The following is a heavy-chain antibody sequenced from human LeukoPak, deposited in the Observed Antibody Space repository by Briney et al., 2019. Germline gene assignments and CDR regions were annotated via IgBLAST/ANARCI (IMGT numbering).Heavy chain of an antibody. D-gene: IGHD6-13*01. CDR1: GGSISSSNYY. V-gene: IGHV4-39*07. Sequence: SETLSLTCSVSGGSISSSNYYWGWIRQPPGKGLEWIGSIYYSGSTYYNPSLKSRVTISADTSKNQFSLKLSSVTAADTAVYYCARSIAAAIDYWGQGTLVTVSS. CDR2: IYYSGST. CDR3: ARSIAAAIDY. J-gene: IGHJ4*02.